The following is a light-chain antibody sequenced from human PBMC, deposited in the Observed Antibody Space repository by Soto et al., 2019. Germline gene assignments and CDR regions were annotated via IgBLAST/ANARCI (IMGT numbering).Light chain of an antibody. J-gene: IGLJ3*02. CDR2: EVS. Sequence: QSALTQPASVSGSPGQSITISCTGTSSDVGAYKYVSWFQQHPGKAPKLMIYEVSNRPSGLSNRFSGSKSGNTASLTISGLQAEDEADYYCSSYTSSSTWVFGGGTKLTVL. CDR3: SSYTSSSTWV. CDR1: SSDVGAYKY. V-gene: IGLV2-14*01.